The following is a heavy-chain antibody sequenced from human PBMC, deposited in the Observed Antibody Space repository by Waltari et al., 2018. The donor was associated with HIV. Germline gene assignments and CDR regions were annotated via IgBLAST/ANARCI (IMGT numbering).Heavy chain of an antibody. J-gene: IGHJ4*02. D-gene: IGHD3-10*01. V-gene: IGHV3-21*01. CDR2: ISSSSSYI. CDR3: ARDRVRGARDFDY. CDR1: GFTFSSYS. Sequence: EVQLVESGGGLVKPGGSLRLSCAASGFTFSSYSMNWVRRAPGKGLEWVSSISSSSSYIYYADSVKGRFTISRDNAKNSLYLQMNSLRAEDTAVYYCARDRVRGARDFDYWGQGTLVTVSS.